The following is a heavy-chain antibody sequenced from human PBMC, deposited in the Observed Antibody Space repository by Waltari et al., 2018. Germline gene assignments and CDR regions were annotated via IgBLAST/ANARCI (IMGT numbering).Heavy chain of an antibody. CDR2: IKQDGSEK. D-gene: IGHD2-2*01. J-gene: IGHJ4*02. CDR3: ARDGCSSTSCYAWGF. CDR1: GFTFSSYW. Sequence: EVQLVESGGGLVQPGGSLRLSCAASGFTFSSYWMSWVRQAPGKGLEWVANIKQDGSEKYYVDSVKGRFTISRDNAKNSLYLQMNSLRAEDTAVYYCARDGCSSTSCYAWGFRGQGTLVTVSS. V-gene: IGHV3-7*03.